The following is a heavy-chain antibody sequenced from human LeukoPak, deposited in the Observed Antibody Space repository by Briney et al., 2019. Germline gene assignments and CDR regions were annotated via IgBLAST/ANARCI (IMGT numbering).Heavy chain of an antibody. CDR2: IIPILGIA. J-gene: IGHJ4*02. D-gene: IGHD5-18*01. CDR1: GGTFSSYA. CDR3: ATDGKWIQLGGGDWDRDY. Sequence: GASVKVSCKASGGTFSSYAISWVRQAPGQGLEWMGRIIPILGIANYAQKFQGRVTITADKSTSTAYMELSSLRSEDTAVYYCATDGKWIQLGGGDWDRDYWGQGTLVTVSS. V-gene: IGHV1-69*04.